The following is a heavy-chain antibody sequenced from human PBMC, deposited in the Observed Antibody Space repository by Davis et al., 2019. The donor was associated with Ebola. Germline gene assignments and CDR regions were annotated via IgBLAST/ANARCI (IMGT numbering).Heavy chain of an antibody. D-gene: IGHD6-6*01. CDR1: GYTFTSYY. J-gene: IGHJ6*02. V-gene: IGHV1-69*13. Sequence: SVKVSCKASGYTFTSYYMHWVRQAPGQGLEWMGGIIPIFGTANYAQKFQGRVTITADESTSTAYMELSSLRSDDTAVYYCAAIPTRPLNYYGLDVWGQGTTVTVSS. CDR2: IIPIFGTA. CDR3: AAIPTRPLNYYGLDV.